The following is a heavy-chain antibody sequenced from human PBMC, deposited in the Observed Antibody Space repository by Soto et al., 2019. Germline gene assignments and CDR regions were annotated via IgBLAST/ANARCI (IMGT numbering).Heavy chain of an antibody. CDR3: ARESGDSGYGMDV. Sequence: GGSLRLSCAASGFTFSSYAMHWVRQAPGKGLEWVAVISYDGSNKYYADSVKGRFTISRDNSKNTLYLQMNSLRAEDTAVYYCARESGDSGYGMDVWGQGTTVTVSS. CDR1: GFTFSSYA. D-gene: IGHD1-26*01. V-gene: IGHV3-30-3*01. CDR2: ISYDGSNK. J-gene: IGHJ6*02.